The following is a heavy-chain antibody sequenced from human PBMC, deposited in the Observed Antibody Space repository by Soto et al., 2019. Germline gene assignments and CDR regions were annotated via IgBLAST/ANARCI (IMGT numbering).Heavy chain of an antibody. J-gene: IGHJ6*02. CDR1: GYTFTSYA. V-gene: IGHV1-3*01. D-gene: IGHD6-13*01. CDR2: INAGNGNT. CDR3: ASSHIAAAPYGMDV. Sequence: QVQLVQSGAEVKKPGASVKVSCKASGYTFTSYAMHWVRQAPGQRLEWMGWINAGNGNTKYSQKFQGRVTITRDTSASTAYMERSSLRSEDTAVYYCASSHIAAAPYGMDVWGQGTTVTVSS.